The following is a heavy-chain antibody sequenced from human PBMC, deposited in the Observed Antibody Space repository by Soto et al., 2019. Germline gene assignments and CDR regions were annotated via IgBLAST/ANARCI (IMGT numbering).Heavy chain of an antibody. CDR3: AKQQGPGTPYYYAMDV. Sequence: EVQLLESGGGLVQPGGSLRLSCAASGFTFSSYAMSWVRQAPGKGLEWVSVIRSSGDRTYYADSVKGRFTISRDNSKNTLYTQMTSLRAEDTAVYYCAKQQGPGTPYYYAMDVWGQGTTVTVSS. D-gene: IGHD1-1*01. V-gene: IGHV3-23*01. J-gene: IGHJ6*02. CDR1: GFTFSSYA. CDR2: IRSSGDRT.